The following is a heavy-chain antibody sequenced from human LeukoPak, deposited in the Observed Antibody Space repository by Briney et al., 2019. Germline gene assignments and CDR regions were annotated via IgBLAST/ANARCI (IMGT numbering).Heavy chain of an antibody. CDR1: GYTFTGYY. CDR2: INPNSGGT. CDR3: ARRAVAGTGLDY. Sequence: ASVKVSCKASGYTFTGYYMHWVRQAPGQGLEWMGWINPNSGGTNYAQKFQGRVTMTRDTSVSTAYMELSRLRSDDTAVYYCARRAVAGTGLDYWGQGTLVTVSS. V-gene: IGHV1-2*02. D-gene: IGHD6-19*01. J-gene: IGHJ4*02.